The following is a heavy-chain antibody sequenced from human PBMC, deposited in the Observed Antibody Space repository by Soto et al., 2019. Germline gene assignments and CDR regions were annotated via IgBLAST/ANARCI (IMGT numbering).Heavy chain of an antibody. D-gene: IGHD3-10*01. CDR2: ISSSSSTI. V-gene: IGHV3-48*02. CDR3: ARVIAIYGLHTFDY. CDR1: GFTFSSYS. J-gene: IGHJ4*02. Sequence: EVQLVESGGGLVQPGGSLRLSCAASGFTFSSYSMNWVRQAPGKGLEWVSYISSSSSTIYYADSVKGRCTISRDNAKNSLYLPMNSLRDEDTAVYYCARVIAIYGLHTFDYWGQGTLVTVSS.